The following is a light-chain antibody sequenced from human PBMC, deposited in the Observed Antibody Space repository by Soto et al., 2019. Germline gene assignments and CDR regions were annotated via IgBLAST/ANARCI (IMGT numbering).Light chain of an antibody. V-gene: IGKV1-27*01. CDR2: AAS. CDR3: QKYNSAPWT. J-gene: IGKJ1*01. CDR1: QGISNY. Sequence: DIQMTQFPSSLSASVGDRVTITCRADQGISNYLAWYQQKPGKVPKLLMYAASTLQSGVPSRFSGSGSGTDFTLTISSLQPEDVATYYCQKYNSAPWTFGQGTKVEIK.